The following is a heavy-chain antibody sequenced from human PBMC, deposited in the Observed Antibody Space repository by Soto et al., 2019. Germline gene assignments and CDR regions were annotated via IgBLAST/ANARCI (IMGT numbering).Heavy chain of an antibody. CDR3: ARDWGAPGRGSALGYYYHFGMDV. J-gene: IGHJ6*02. D-gene: IGHD3-16*01. V-gene: IGHV3-7*05. CDR2: IKEDGSEA. CDR1: GFTFSTYW. Sequence: EVQLVESGGGLVQPGGSLRLSCAASGFTFSTYWMNWVRQAPGKGLGWVANIKEDGSEAYYVDSVKGRFTISRDNAKNSLYLDMNSLRGEDTAVYYCARDWGAPGRGSALGYYYHFGMDVWGQGTTVTVPS.